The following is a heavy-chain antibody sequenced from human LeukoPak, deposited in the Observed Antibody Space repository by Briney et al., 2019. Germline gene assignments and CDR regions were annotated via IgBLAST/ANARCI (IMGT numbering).Heavy chain of an antibody. CDR3: ARGEYYYDSSGYYSGGYYYYGMDV. D-gene: IGHD3-22*01. Sequence: PSETLSLTCTVSGGSISSYYWSWIRQPPGKGLEWIGYIYYSGCTNYNPSLKSRVTISVDTSKNQFFLKLSSVTAADTAVYYCARGEYYYDSSGYYSGGYYYYGMDVWGQGTTVTVSS. CDR2: IYYSGCT. V-gene: IGHV4-59*01. CDR1: GGSISSYY. J-gene: IGHJ6*02.